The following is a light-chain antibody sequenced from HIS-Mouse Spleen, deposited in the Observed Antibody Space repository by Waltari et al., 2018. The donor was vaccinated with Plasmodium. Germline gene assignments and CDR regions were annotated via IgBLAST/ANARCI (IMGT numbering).Light chain of an antibody. CDR1: KLGDKY. J-gene: IGLJ2*01. CDR3: QAWDSSTVV. Sequence: SYELTQPPSVSVSPGQTASITCSGDKLGDKYACCYQQKPGQSPVLVIYQDSKRPSGIPGRCAGSNSGNTATLTISGTQAMDEADYYCQAWDSSTVVFGGGTKLTVL. CDR2: QDS. V-gene: IGLV3-1*01.